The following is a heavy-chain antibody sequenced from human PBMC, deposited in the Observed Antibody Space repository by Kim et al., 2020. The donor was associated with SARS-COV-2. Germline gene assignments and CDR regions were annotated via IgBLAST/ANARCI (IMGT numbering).Heavy chain of an antibody. D-gene: IGHD6-19*01. CDR1: GGSISSGGYY. Sequence: SETLSLTCTVSGGSISSGGYYWSWIRQHPGKGLEWIGYIYYSGSTYYNPSLKSRVTISVDTSKNQFSLKLSSVTAADTAVYYCACSTVAGRMRIYYFDYWGQGTLVTVSS. J-gene: IGHJ4*02. CDR3: ACSTVAGRMRIYYFDY. V-gene: IGHV4-31*03. CDR2: IYYSGST.